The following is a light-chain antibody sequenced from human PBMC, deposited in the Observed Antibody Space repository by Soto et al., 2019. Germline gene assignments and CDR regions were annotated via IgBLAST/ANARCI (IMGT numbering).Light chain of an antibody. Sequence: QSALTQPASVSGSPGQSITISCSGTSSDVGAYNYVSWYQQHPGKAPKLMISEVSNRPSGISNRFSGSKSGNTASLTISGLQAEDEADYYCNSYTLSSTWVFGGGTQLTVL. CDR2: EVS. CDR3: NSYTLSSTWV. J-gene: IGLJ3*02. CDR1: SSDVGAYNY. V-gene: IGLV2-14*01.